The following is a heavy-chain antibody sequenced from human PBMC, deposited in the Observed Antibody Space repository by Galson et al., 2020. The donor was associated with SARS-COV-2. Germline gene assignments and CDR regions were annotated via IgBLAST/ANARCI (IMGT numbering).Heavy chain of an antibody. Sequence: SETLSLTCTVSGGSISSSSYYWGWIRQPPGKGLEWIGSIYYSGSTYYNPSLKSRVTISVDTSKNQFSLKLSSVTAADTAVYYYARRRSYDFWSGYFNWGQGTLVTVSS. CDR3: ARRRSYDFWSGYFN. CDR2: IYYSGST. J-gene: IGHJ4*02. V-gene: IGHV4-39*01. CDR1: GGSISSSSYY. D-gene: IGHD3-3*01.